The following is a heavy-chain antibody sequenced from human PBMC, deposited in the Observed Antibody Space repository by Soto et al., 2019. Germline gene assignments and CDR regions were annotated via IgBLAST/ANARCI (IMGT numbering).Heavy chain of an antibody. D-gene: IGHD4-17*01. CDR2: ITPISGTT. CDR1: GGTFISFA. Sequence: QVQLVQSGAEVKKPGSSVKVSCKASGGTFISFAINWVRQATGQGLEWMGEITPISGTTNYAQKFQGRVTMTVDESTNSAFMELSSLTAEDTAVFYCARGNYGDYSDSFDIWGQGTMVTVSS. CDR3: ARGNYGDYSDSFDI. J-gene: IGHJ3*02. V-gene: IGHV1-69*01.